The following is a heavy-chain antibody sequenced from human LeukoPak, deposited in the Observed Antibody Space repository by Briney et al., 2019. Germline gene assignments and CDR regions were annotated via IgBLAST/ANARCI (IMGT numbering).Heavy chain of an antibody. CDR2: IGTAGDT. D-gene: IGHD1-1*01. CDR3: ARGDWNSYWYLDL. Sequence: GGSLRLSCAASGFTFSSYDMHWGRQVKGKGLEWVSVIGTAGDTYYPGSVKGRFTISRENVKNSLHLQMNSLRAGDTAVYYCARGDWNSYWYLDLWGRGTLVTVSS. J-gene: IGHJ2*01. V-gene: IGHV3-13*04. CDR1: GFTFSSYD.